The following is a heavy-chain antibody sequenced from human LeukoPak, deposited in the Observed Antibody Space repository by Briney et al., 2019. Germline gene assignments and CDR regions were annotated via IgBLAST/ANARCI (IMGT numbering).Heavy chain of an antibody. J-gene: IGHJ4*02. CDR3: ARGIDY. V-gene: IGHV4-34*01. Sequence: KPSETLSLTCAVYGGSFSGYYWSWIRQPPGKGLEWIGEINHSGSTNYNPSLKSRVTISVDTSKNQFSLKLSSATAADTAVYYCARGIDYWGQGTVVTVSS. CDR1: GGSFSGYY. CDR2: INHSGST.